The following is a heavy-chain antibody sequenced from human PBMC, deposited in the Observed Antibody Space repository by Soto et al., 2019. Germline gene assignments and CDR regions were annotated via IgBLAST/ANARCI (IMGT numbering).Heavy chain of an antibody. CDR2: IYYSGNT. Sequence: QVQLQESGPGLVKPSQTLSLTCTVSGGSTSRGGYYWTWIRQHPVWGLEWIAYIYYSGNTFYNPSLKSRLTISLDTPKNQFSLNLTSVTAADTAVYYCARGAADYGDAFDIWGQGTMVTVSS. D-gene: IGHD4-17*01. CDR3: ARGAADYGDAFDI. CDR1: GGSTSRGGYY. J-gene: IGHJ3*02. V-gene: IGHV4-31*03.